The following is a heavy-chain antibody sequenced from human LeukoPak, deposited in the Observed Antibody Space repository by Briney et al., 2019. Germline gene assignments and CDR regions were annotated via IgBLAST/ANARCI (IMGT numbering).Heavy chain of an antibody. D-gene: IGHD1-7*01. CDR1: GYTFTGYY. Sequence: ASVKVSCKASGYTFTGYYMHWVRQAPGQGLEWMGWISAYNGNTNYAQKLQGRVTMTTDTSTSTAYMELRSLRSDDTAVYYCARRKSNWNYGWFDPWGQGTLVTVSS. CDR3: ARRKSNWNYGWFDP. CDR2: ISAYNGNT. J-gene: IGHJ5*02. V-gene: IGHV1-18*04.